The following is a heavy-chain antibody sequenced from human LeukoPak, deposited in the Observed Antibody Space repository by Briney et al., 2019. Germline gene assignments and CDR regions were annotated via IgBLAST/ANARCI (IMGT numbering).Heavy chain of an antibody. D-gene: IGHD3-3*01. CDR2: INHSGST. CDR3: ARGDDYDFWSGYSHGYYYYGMDV. CDR1: GGSFSGYY. J-gene: IGHJ6*02. Sequence: PSETLSLTCAVYGGSFSGYYWSWIRQPPGKGLEWIGEINHSGSTNYNPSLKSRVTISVDTSKNQFSLKLSSVTAADTAVYYCARGDDYDFWSGYSHGYYYYGMDVWGQGTTVTVSS. V-gene: IGHV4-34*01.